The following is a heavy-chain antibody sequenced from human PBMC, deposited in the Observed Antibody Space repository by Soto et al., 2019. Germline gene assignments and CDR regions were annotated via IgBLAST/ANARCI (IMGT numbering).Heavy chain of an antibody. D-gene: IGHD2-8*01. CDR3: AKVPTGKYGVWNY. CDR1: GFTFSSYW. V-gene: IGHV3-74*01. CDR2: INPGGSIT. Sequence: EEQLVESGGGLVQPGGSLRLSCAASGFTFSSYWMHWVRQAPGKGLVWVSRINPGGSITAYADSVKGRFTISRDNAKKTLYVQMNSLRGDDTGVYYCAKVPTGKYGVWNYWGQGTLVTVSS. J-gene: IGHJ4*02.